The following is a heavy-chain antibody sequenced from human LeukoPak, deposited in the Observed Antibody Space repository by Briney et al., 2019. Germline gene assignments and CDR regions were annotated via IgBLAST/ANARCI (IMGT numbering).Heavy chain of an antibody. J-gene: IGHJ4*02. CDR2: IYYSGTT. CDR3: ARDFHGGDKTDY. CDR1: GGSISTYY. V-gene: IGHV4-59*12. Sequence: SETLSLTCTVSGGSISTYYWSWIRQPPGKGLEWIGYIYYSGTTNYNPSLKSRVTISVDTSKNQFSLKLSSVTAADTAVYYCARDFHGGDKTDYWGQGTLVTVSS. D-gene: IGHD3-16*01.